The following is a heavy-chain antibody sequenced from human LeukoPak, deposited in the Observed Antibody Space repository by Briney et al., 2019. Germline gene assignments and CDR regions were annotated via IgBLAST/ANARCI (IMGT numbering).Heavy chain of an antibody. CDR3: ASDETGTDDF. CDR1: GHTFSNFG. V-gene: IGHV1-18*01. J-gene: IGHJ4*03. D-gene: IGHD3/OR15-3a*01. Sequence: ASVKASYCPSGHTFSNFGISRLRQAPGQGLEWMGWISGNNDHTNYAQKFQGRVTMTTDTSTTTAYMELTSLTSDDTAVYYCASDETGTDDFWGQGTLVTVSS. CDR2: ISGNNDHT.